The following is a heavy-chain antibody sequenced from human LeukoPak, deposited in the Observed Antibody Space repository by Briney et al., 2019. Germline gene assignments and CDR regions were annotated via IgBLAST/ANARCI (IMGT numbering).Heavy chain of an antibody. CDR2: IIPIFGTA. Sequence: SVKVSCKASGGTFSSYAISWVRQAPGQGLEWMGGIIPIFGTANYAQKFQGRVTITADESTSTAYMELSSLRSEDKAVYYCARQYYYGSGSSHNWFDPWGQGTLVTVSS. CDR3: ARQYYYGSGSSHNWFDP. D-gene: IGHD3-10*01. V-gene: IGHV1-69*01. J-gene: IGHJ5*02. CDR1: GGTFSSYA.